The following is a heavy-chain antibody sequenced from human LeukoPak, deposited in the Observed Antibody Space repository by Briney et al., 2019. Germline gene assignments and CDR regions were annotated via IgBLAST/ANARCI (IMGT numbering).Heavy chain of an antibody. CDR3: ATFSGAHHKTFDS. V-gene: IGHV3-7*01. J-gene: IGHJ4*02. Sequence: PGGSLRLSCAASGFNVSRNYMNWVRQAPGKGLEWVANIKQDGSDKFYVDSVNGRFTISRDNAKNSLYLQMNTLRAEDTAIYYCATFSGAHHKTFDSWGQGTLVTVSS. CDR1: GFNVSRNY. D-gene: IGHD1-14*01. CDR2: IKQDGSDK.